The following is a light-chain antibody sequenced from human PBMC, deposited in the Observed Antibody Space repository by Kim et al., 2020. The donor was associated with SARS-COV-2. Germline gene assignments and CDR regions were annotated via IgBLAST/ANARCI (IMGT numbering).Light chain of an antibody. CDR1: QSVLHSSNSNNY. CDR2: WAS. CDR3: QQYYSTPYT. J-gene: IGKJ2*01. V-gene: IGKV4-1*01. Sequence: DNVMTQSPDSLAVSLGERATINCRSSQSVLHSSNSNNYLAWYQQKPGQPPKLLIYWASTRESGVPDRFSGSGSGSDFTLTISSLQAEDVAVYYCQQYYSTPYTFGQGTKLEI.